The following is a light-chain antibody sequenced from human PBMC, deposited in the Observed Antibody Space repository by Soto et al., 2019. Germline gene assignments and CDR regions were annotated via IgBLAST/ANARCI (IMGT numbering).Light chain of an antibody. CDR2: AAS. CDR1: QDISDY. J-gene: IGKJ1*01. V-gene: IGKV1-9*01. Sequence: DIQLTQSPSFLSASVGDRVTITCRASQDISDYLAWYQQRPGKAPKLLIYAASTLQSGVPSRFSGSGSGTEFTLTINNLQPDDFATYYCQQYNSYLWTFGQGTKVDIK. CDR3: QQYNSYLWT.